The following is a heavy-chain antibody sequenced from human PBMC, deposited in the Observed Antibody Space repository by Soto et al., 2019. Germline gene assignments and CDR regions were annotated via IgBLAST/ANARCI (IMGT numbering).Heavy chain of an antibody. J-gene: IGHJ6*02. V-gene: IGHV3-21*01. CDR3: TKQKGDSRTYNGMDV. CDR2: ISSSSSYI. D-gene: IGHD2-21*02. CDR1: GFTFSSYS. Sequence: VGSLRLSCAASGFTFSSYSMNWVRQAPGKGLEWVSSISSSSSYIYYADSVKGRFTISRDNAKNQFSLQLNSVTPEDTAVYYCTKQKGDSRTYNGMDVWGQGTTVTVSS.